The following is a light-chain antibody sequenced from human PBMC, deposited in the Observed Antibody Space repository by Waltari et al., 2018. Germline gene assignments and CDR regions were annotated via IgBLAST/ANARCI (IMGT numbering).Light chain of an antibody. V-gene: IGLV2-14*03. CDR1: SSDIGAYNF. Sequence: QSALTQPASVSGSPGQSITISCTGTSSDIGAYNFVSWYQKHPGKAPKVMIYDVNIRPSWFSSRFSCSKSCISASLSFSVLQSEDDVDYYCSSYTTGSTRYVFGSGTKFTVL. J-gene: IGLJ1*01. CDR2: DVN. CDR3: SSYTTGSTRYV.